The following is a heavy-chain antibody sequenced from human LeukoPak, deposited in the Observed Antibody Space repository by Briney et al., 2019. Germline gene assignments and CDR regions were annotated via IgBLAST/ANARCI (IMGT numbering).Heavy chain of an antibody. J-gene: IGHJ6*03. V-gene: IGHV4-34*01. CDR1: GGSFSGYY. CDR3: AGGVIGKCRSTSCYSRNYYYYYYHMDV. CDR2: INHSGST. Sequence: PSETLSLTCAVYGGSFSGYYWSWIRQPPGKGLEWIGEINHSGSTNYNPSLKSRVTLSVDTSKNQFSLKLSSVTAADTAVYYCAGGVIGKCRSTSCYSRNYYYYYYHMDVWGKGTNVTLPS. D-gene: IGHD2-2*01.